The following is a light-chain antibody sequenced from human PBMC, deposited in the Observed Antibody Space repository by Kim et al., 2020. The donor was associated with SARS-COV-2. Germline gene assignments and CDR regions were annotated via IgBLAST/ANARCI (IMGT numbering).Light chain of an antibody. CDR2: DAA. J-gene: IGKJ1*01. CDR1: QSVRRF. V-gene: IGKV3-11*01. CDR3: QQRSDWPWT. Sequence: EIVLTQSPATLSLSPGERATLSCRASQSVRRFLAWYQQKVGRPPRLLIYDAANRASGIPARFSGSGSGTDFSLTISSLEPEDFAVYYCQQRSDWPWTFGQGTKVEYQT.